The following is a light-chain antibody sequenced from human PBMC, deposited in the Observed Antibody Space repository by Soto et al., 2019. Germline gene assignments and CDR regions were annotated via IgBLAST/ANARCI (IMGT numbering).Light chain of an antibody. CDR1: QSVAANY. Sequence: EVVLTHSPGTLSLSPVERATLSCRASQSVAANYLAWYQQQRGQAPRLFIYGASSMATGIPDRFSGSGSGTDFTLTISRLEPEDFSVYYCHQYGTAPLSFGPGTKVDIK. J-gene: IGKJ3*01. V-gene: IGKV3-20*01. CDR3: HQYGTAPLS. CDR2: GAS.